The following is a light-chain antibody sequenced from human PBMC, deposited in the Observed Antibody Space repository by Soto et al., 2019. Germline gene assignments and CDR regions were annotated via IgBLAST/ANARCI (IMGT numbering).Light chain of an antibody. CDR3: QQSYSTPIN. J-gene: IGKJ5*01. V-gene: IGKV1-39*01. CDR2: TAS. CDR1: QSISRN. Sequence: IQMTQSPSSLSASVGDRVTITCRASQSISRNLNWYQQKPGKAPELLIYTASNLQSGVPSRFSGSGSGTDFALTISSLQPEDFATYYCQQSYSTPINCGQGTRREIK.